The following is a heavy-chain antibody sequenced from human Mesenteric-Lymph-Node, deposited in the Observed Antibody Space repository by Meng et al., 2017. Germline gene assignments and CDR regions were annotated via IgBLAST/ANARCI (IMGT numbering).Heavy chain of an antibody. V-gene: IGHV3-33*01. CDR1: GFTFSSYG. J-gene: IGHJ4*02. CDR3: ARDQGYGSAYYYFDY. D-gene: IGHD3-10*01. CDR2: IWYDGSNK. Sequence: LSLTCAASGFTFSSYGMHSVRPAPGKGLEWVAVIWYDGSNKYYADSVKGRFTISRDNSKNTLYLQMNSLRAEDTAVYYCARDQGYGSAYYYFDYWGQGTLVTVSS.